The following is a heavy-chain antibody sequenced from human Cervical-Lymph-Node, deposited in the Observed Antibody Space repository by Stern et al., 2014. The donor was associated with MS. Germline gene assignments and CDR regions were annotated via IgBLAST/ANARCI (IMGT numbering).Heavy chain of an antibody. CDR1: GLKFDDYD. CDR3: VKDLDPRGDSYGALDL. CDR2: ISWYRVRI. Sequence: EVQLVESVGGLVQPGRSLRLSCAASGLKFDDYDMYWVRQVPGKGLEYVSHISWYRVRIGYADSVNGRFTISRDNARNSLFLQMNRLRFEDTALYCCVKDLDPRGDSYGALDLWGQGTLVTVSS. J-gene: IGHJ5*02. D-gene: IGHD4-17*01. V-gene: IGHV3-9*01.